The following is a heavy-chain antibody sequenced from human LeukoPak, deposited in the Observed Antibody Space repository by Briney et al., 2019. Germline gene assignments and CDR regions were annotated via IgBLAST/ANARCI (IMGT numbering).Heavy chain of an antibody. CDR1: GGSIGSYY. J-gene: IGHJ4*02. CDR2: IYNSGST. V-gene: IGHV4-59*01. CDR3: GAESERWLVRS. D-gene: IGHD6-19*01. Sequence: SETLSLTCTVSGGSIGSYYWSWIRQPPGKGLEWIGYIYNSGSTNYNPSLKSRVTISIDTSKNQFSLKLNSVTAADTAVYYCGAESERWLVRSWGQGTLVTVSS.